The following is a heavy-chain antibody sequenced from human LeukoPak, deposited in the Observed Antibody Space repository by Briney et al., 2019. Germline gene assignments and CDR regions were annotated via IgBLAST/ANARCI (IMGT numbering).Heavy chain of an antibody. Sequence: SGGSLRLSCAVSGFTFSQYYMGWVRQAPGKGLEWVAIIESDGSDRKYVDSVKGRFTISRDNSKNSVFLQMSSLRAEDTAIYYCAKGHYTSAWGQGALVTVSS. CDR1: GFTFSQYY. D-gene: IGHD3-10*01. CDR2: IESDGSDR. V-gene: IGHV3-7*01. J-gene: IGHJ4*02. CDR3: AKGHYTSA.